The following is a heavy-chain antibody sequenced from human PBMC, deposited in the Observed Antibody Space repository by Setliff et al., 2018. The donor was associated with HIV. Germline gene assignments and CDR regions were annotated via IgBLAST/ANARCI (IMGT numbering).Heavy chain of an antibody. CDR1: GCTFTSYT. CDR3: ARAIRQTGTGDYFDY. J-gene: IGHJ4*02. CDR2: INAGNGNT. V-gene: IGHV1-3*01. D-gene: IGHD1-1*01. Sequence: GGSVKVSCKSSGCTFTSYTMHWVRQAPGQRLEWMGRINAGNGNTKYSQKFQGRVTITRDTSATTAYMELSSLRSEDTAVYYCARAIRQTGTGDYFDYWGQGTLVTAPQ.